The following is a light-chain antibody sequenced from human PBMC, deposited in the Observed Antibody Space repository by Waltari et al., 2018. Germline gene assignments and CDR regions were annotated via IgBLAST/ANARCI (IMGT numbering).Light chain of an antibody. V-gene: IGKV1-12*01. CDR2: ATS. CDR1: QEISTW. CDR3: QQANSFPWT. J-gene: IGKJ1*01. Sequence: DIQITQSPSSVSPSFCDRVTITCRAIQEISTWLAWYQQKPGKAPNLLIYATSSLKSGVPSRFSGSGSGTDFTLTISSLQPEDFATYYCQQANSFPWTFGPGTKVEIK.